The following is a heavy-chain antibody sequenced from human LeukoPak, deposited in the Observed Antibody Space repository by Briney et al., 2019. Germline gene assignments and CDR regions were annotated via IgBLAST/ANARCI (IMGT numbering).Heavy chain of an antibody. D-gene: IGHD3-9*01. V-gene: IGHV3-23*01. Sequence: GGSLRLSCAASGFTFSSYGMSWVRQAPGKGLEWVSAISGSGGSTYYADSVKGRFTISRDNSKNTLYLQMNSLRAEDTAVYYCARDIILTGYYYDTPDYWGQGTLVTVSS. CDR2: ISGSGGST. CDR1: GFTFSSYG. J-gene: IGHJ4*02. CDR3: ARDIILTGYYYDTPDY.